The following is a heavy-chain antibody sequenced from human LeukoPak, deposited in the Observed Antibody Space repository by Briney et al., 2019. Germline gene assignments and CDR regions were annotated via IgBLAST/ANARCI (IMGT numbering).Heavy chain of an antibody. J-gene: IGHJ4*02. CDR2: ISGSGGST. Sequence: GGSLRLSCAASGFTFSSYAMSWVRQAPGKGLEWASAISGSGGSTYYADSVKGRLTISRDNSKNTLYLQMNSLRAEDTAVYYCAKGPSGYDIGGFDYWGQGTLVTVSS. CDR3: AKGPSGYDIGGFDY. CDR1: GFTFSSYA. D-gene: IGHD5-12*01. V-gene: IGHV3-23*01.